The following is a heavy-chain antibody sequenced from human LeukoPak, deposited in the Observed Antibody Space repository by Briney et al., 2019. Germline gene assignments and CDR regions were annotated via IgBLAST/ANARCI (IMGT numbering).Heavy chain of an antibody. D-gene: IGHD6-19*01. CDR3: ARDQAVAGEFDY. CDR2: IYYSGST. Sequence: SETLSLTCTVSGGSISSYYWSWIRQPPGKGLEWIGYIYYSGSTNYNPSLKSRVTISVDTSKNQFSLKLSSVTAADTAVYYCARDQAVAGEFDYWGQGTLVTVSS. CDR1: GGSISSYY. J-gene: IGHJ4*02. V-gene: IGHV4-59*12.